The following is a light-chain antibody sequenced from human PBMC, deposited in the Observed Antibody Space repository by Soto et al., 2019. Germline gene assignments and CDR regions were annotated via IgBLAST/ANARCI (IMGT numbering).Light chain of an antibody. J-gene: IGLJ1*01. CDR3: SSYAGSNNPYV. CDR1: SSDVGGYNY. CDR2: VVS. Sequence: QSALTQPPSASGSPGQSVTISCTGTSSDVGGYNYVSWYQQHPGKAPKLMIYVVSQRPSGVPDRFSGSKSGNTASLTVSGLQAEDEADYYCSSYAGSNNPYVFGTGTKLTVL. V-gene: IGLV2-8*01.